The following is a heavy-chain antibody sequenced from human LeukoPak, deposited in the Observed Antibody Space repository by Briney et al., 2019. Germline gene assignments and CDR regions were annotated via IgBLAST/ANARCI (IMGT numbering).Heavy chain of an antibody. D-gene: IGHD5-24*01. Sequence: PGGSLRLSCAASGFSFSDAWMSWFRQAPGKGLEWVGFIRSKAYGGTTEYAASVKGRFTISRDDSKSIAYLQMNSLKTEDTAVYYCTISPGKRWLQFRAGGPYVDYWGQGTLVTVSS. CDR3: TISPGKRWLQFRAGGPYVDY. J-gene: IGHJ4*02. CDR2: IRSKAYGGTT. V-gene: IGHV3-49*03. CDR1: GFSFSDAW.